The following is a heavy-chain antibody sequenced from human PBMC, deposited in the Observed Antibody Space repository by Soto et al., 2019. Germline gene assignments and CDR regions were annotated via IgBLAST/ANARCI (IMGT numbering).Heavy chain of an antibody. D-gene: IGHD3-10*01. CDR2: INHSGST. CDR3: ARVLGGVTMVRGVKYYYYYMDV. V-gene: IGHV4-34*01. CDR1: GGSFSGYY. Sequence: QVQLQQWGAGLLKPSETLSLTCAVYGGSFSGYYWSWIRQPPGKGLEWIGEINHSGSTNYNPSLKSRVTISVDTSKNQFSLKLSSVTAADTAVYYCARVLGGVTMVRGVKYYYYYMDVWGKGTTVTVSS. J-gene: IGHJ6*03.